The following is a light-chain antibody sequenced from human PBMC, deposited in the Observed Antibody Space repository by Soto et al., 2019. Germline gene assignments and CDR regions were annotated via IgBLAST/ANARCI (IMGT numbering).Light chain of an antibody. CDR1: NIGNKN. CDR3: QVWHSDHRV. V-gene: IGLV3-21*02. J-gene: IGLJ3*02. Sequence: SYELAQPPSVSVAPGQTARITCGGNNIGNKNVHWYRQRPGQAPVLVVYDDSDRPSGIPERFSGSNSGNTATLTISRVEVGDEADYYCQVWHSDHRVCGGRTKLTVL. CDR2: DDS.